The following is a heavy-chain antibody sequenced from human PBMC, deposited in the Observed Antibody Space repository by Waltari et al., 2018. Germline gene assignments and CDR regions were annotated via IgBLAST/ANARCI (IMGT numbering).Heavy chain of an antibody. J-gene: IGHJ4*02. CDR3: ASWVLGAAAARYYFDY. Sequence: QLQLQESGPGLVKPSETLSLTCTVSGGSISSSSYYWGWIRQPPGKGLEWIGSIYYSGSTYYNPSLKSRVTISVDTSKNQFSLKLSSVTAADTAVYYCASWVLGAAAARYYFDYWGQGTLVTVSS. CDR1: GGSISSSSYY. V-gene: IGHV4-39*01. CDR2: IYYSGST. D-gene: IGHD6-13*01.